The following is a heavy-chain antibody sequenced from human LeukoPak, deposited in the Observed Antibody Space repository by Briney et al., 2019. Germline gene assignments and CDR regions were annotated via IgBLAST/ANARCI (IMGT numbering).Heavy chain of an antibody. CDR3: ARVDCTSTNCYTWYRGGRRYYYGMDA. Sequence: VASVMVSCKASGYTFTSYDINWVRQATGQGLEWMGWMNPNSGNTGYAQKFQGRITMTTNTSISIAYMELRSLRSDDTAVYYCARVDCTSTNCYTWYRGGRRYYYGMDAWGQGTTVTVSS. V-gene: IGHV1-8*02. D-gene: IGHD2-2*02. CDR1: GYTFTSYD. CDR2: MNPNSGNT. J-gene: IGHJ6*02.